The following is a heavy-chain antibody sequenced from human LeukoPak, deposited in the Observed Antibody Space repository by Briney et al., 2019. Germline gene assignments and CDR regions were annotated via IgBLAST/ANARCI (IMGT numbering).Heavy chain of an antibody. CDR1: GGSISSGNYY. V-gene: IGHV4-61*02. Sequence: SETLSLTCTVSGGSISSGNYYWSWNRQPAGKELESVGRLYTSGNTNYNPSLKSRVTLSIDTSNNQISLRLSSVTAADTAVYYCARDSFDFWSGFSLYYMDVWGKGTTVTVS. J-gene: IGHJ6*03. CDR2: LYTSGNT. D-gene: IGHD3-3*01. CDR3: ARDSFDFWSGFSLYYMDV.